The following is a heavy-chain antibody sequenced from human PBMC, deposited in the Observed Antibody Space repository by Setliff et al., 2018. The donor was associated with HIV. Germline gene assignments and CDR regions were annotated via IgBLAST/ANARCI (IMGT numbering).Heavy chain of an antibody. CDR2: IYYSGAT. D-gene: IGHD3-10*01. CDR1: GGSMSSSSYY. CDR3: ARLGYVSGGFYKTPGPYYFDY. J-gene: IGHJ4*02. V-gene: IGHV4-39*01. Sequence: SETLSLACTVSGGSMSSSSYYWGWIRQTPDKGLEWIGIIYYSGATYYNPSLTSRVTISVDTSRNQFSLKLRSVTAADTAAYYCARLGYVSGGFYKTPGPYYFDYWGQGALVTVSS.